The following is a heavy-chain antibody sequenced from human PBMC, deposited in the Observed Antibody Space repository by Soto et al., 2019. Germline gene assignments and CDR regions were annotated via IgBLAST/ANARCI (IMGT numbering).Heavy chain of an antibody. J-gene: IGHJ4*02. CDR3: ASFGAAAGTHY. CDR2: IYHSGST. D-gene: IGHD6-13*01. CDR1: GESIHTYL. V-gene: IGHV4-30-2*01. Sequence: PSETLSLTCTVSGESIHTYLWSWIRQPPGKGLEWIGYIYHSGSTYYNPSLKSRVTISVDRSKNQFSLKLSSVTAADTAVYYCASFGAAAGTHYWGQGTLVTVSS.